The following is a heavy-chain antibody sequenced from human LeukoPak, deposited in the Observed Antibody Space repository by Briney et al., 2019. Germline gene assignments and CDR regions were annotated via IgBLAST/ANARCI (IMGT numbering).Heavy chain of an antibody. D-gene: IGHD1-14*01. CDR2: LLYDGNNR. Sequence: GGSLRLSCAASGFSLSNYGMHWVRQAPGKGLEWVAALLYDGNNRHYSDSVRGRFTISRDISKNTFYLQMNSLTAEDTAVYYCARDHRPEIQYYYMDVWGKGTTVAVSS. CDR1: GFSLSNYG. V-gene: IGHV3-33*01. J-gene: IGHJ6*03. CDR3: ARDHRPEIQYYYMDV.